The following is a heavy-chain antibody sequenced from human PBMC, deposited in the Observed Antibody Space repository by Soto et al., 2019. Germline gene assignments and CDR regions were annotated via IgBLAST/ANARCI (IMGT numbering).Heavy chain of an antibody. CDR3: ASFLYFWSGPHNAFDI. CDR1: GFTVSSNY. V-gene: IGHV3-66*01. Sequence: GGSLRLSCAASGFTVSSNYMSWVRQAPGKGLEWVSVIYSGGSTYYADSVKGRFTISRDNSKNTLYLQMNSLRAEDTAVYYCASFLYFWSGPHNAFDIWGQGTMVTVSS. CDR2: IYSGGST. J-gene: IGHJ3*02. D-gene: IGHD3-3*01.